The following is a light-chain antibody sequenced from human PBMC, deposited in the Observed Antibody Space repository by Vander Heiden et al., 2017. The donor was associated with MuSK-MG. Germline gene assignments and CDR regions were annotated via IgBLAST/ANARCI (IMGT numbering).Light chain of an antibody. Sequence: QAGLTQPPSVSKGLRQTATLTCTGNNNNVGNQGAAWLQQHQGHPPKLLSYRNNNRPSGISERFSASRSGSTASLTIAGLQPEDEADYYCSTWDSTRSAVVFGGGTKLTVL. CDR1: NNNVGNQG. J-gene: IGLJ2*01. CDR3: STWDSTRSAVV. V-gene: IGLV10-54*04. CDR2: RNN.